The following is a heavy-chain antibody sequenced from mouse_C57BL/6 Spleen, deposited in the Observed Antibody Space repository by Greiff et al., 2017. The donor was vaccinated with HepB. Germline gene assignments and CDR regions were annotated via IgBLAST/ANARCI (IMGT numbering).Heavy chain of an antibody. CDR1: GYTFTSYW. Sequence: QVQLQQPGAELVRPGSSVKLSCKASGYTFTSYWMDWVKQRPGQGLEWIGNIYPSDSETHYNQKFKDKATLTVDKSSSTAYMQLSSLTSEDSAVYYCARGRPGRGAMDYWGQGTSVTVSS. D-gene: IGHD4-1*01. CDR3: ARGRPGRGAMDY. CDR2: IYPSDSET. V-gene: IGHV1-61*01. J-gene: IGHJ4*01.